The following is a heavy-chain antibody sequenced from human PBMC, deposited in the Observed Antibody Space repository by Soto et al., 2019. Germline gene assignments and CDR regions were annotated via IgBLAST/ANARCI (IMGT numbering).Heavy chain of an antibody. CDR3: TIVRVADSALDH. CDR1: GCLCSIKS. Sequence: PGRSLRLYSVGPGCLCSIKSMHWVRQTPGKGLEWVAFMSYDGSDTFYADSVKGRFTISRDNSKNTLFLHMSNLRAEDTAMYYCTIVRVADSALDHWGQGTLVTVSS. D-gene: IGHD3-10*02. J-gene: IGHJ4*02. V-gene: IGHV3-30*03. CDR2: MSYDGSDT.